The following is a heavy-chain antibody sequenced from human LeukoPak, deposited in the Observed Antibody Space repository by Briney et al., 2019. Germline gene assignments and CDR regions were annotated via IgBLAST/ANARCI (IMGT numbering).Heavy chain of an antibody. CDR2: MNPNSGNT. V-gene: IGHV1-8*01. D-gene: IGHD2-2*01. CDR1: GYTFTSYD. CDR3: ATRSFIVVVPAANDAFDI. Sequence: ASVKVSCKASGYTFTSYDINWVRQATGQGLEWMGWMNPNSGNTGYAQKFQGRVTVTRNTSISTAYMELSSLRSEDTAVYYCATRSFIVVVPAANDAFDIWGQGTMVTVSS. J-gene: IGHJ3*02.